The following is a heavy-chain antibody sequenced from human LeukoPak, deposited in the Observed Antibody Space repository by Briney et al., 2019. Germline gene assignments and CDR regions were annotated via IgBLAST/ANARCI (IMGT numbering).Heavy chain of an antibody. J-gene: IGHJ4*02. Sequence: SETLSLTCTVSGGSIRSFYWSWIRQPPGKGLEWIGYIFYSGSTNYNPSLKSRVTMSVDTSKNQFSLKLSSVTAADTAVYYCARGDYEFDYWGQGTLVTVSS. CDR2: IFYSGST. CDR1: GGSIRSFY. V-gene: IGHV4-59*12. D-gene: IGHD4-17*01. CDR3: ARGDYEFDY.